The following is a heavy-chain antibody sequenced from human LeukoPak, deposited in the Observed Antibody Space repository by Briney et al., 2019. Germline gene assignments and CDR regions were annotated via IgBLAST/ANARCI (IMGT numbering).Heavy chain of an antibody. CDR2: ISSSGVSA. D-gene: IGHD6-19*01. CDR1: GFNFSSYA. V-gene: IGHV3-23*01. CDR3: ARGKPSPSGWAHFDC. J-gene: IGHJ4*02. Sequence: PGGSLRLSCAASGFNFSSYAMTWVRQAPGTGLEWVSAISSSGVSAYYADSVQGRFTISRDNSKSTLFLQMNSLSAADTAVYFCARGKPSPSGWAHFDCWGQGNLVTVSS.